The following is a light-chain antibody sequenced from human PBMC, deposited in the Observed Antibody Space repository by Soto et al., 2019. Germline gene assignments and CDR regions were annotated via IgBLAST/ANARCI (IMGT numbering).Light chain of an antibody. CDR3: EEYSSWLWT. Sequence: EIVLTQSPATPSVSPGERATLSCRASQSVDSKLAWYQQKPGQGPRLLIYGASSTAAGIPARFGGSGSGTAFTLTITSLQFEDFGVYYCEEYSSWLWTFGQGTKVVIK. V-gene: IGKV3-15*01. CDR1: QSVDSK. J-gene: IGKJ1*01. CDR2: GAS.